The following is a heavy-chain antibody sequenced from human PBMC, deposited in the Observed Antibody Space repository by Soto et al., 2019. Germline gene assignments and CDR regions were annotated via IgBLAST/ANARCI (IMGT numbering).Heavy chain of an antibody. D-gene: IGHD6-6*01. V-gene: IGHV2-5*01. CDR1: GFSLTTSGVG. Sequence: KSGPMLVNPTRTLTLTCSFSGFSLTTSGVGVGWIRQPPGKALEWLAHIYWSGDEHYRPSLKSRLSIMKAASKNQVVLTMTNMDPVDTATYYCARGIATRPVFAFDVWGQGTMVTVSS. CDR2: IYWSGDE. CDR3: ARGIATRPVFAFDV. J-gene: IGHJ3*01.